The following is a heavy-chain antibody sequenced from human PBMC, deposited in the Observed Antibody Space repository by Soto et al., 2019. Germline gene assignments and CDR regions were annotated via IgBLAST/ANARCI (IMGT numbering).Heavy chain of an antibody. CDR3: PHSPAFADNGNYGKHNSLDS. CDR1: RFPLSTSGVG. V-gene: IGHV2-5*01. CDR2: IYWNDDK. D-gene: IGHD1-7*01. Sequence: SGPLLGTHTQTLPTTCTFSRFPLSTSGVGVGWIRQPPGKALEWLALIYWNDDKRYSPSLKSRLTITKDTSKNQVVLTMTNMDPVDTATYYCPHSPAFADNGNYGKHNSLDSRGQGTLVTGS. J-gene: IGHJ5*01.